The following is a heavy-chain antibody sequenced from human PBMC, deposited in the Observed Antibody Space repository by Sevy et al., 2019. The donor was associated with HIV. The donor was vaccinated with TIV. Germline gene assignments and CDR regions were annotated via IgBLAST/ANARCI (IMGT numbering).Heavy chain of an antibody. CDR1: GFTLNNYA. D-gene: IGHD3-22*01. CDR2: ISDSGVST. CDR3: AKDSYFDNTLFDY. V-gene: IGHV3-23*01. Sequence: GGSLRLSCAASGFTLNNYAMNWVRQAPGKGLEWVSGISDSGVSTCYADSVKGRFTISRDNSKNTLYLQMNSLRAEDTAVYYCAKDSYFDNTLFDYWGQGTLVTVSS. J-gene: IGHJ4*02.